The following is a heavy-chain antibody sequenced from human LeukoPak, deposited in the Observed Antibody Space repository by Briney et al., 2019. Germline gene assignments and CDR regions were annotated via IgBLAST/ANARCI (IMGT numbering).Heavy chain of an antibody. CDR3: ARGPHGSSSWYLDFDY. V-gene: IGHV7-4-1*02. J-gene: IGHJ4*02. CDR1: GYTFTSYA. CDR2: INTNTGNP. Sequence: ASVKVSCKASGYTFTSYAMNWVRQAPGQGLEWMGRINTNTGNPTYAQGFTGRFVFSLDTSVSTAYLQISSLKAEDTAVYYCARGPHGSSSWYLDFDYWGQGTLVTVSS. D-gene: IGHD6-13*01.